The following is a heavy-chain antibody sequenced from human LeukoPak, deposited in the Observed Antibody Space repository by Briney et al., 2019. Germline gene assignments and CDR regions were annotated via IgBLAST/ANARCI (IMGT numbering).Heavy chain of an antibody. CDR3: ARHDSSGPYNAFDV. Sequence: GSLRLSCAASGFIFSSYSMNWVRQAPGKGLEWIGTIYYGGNTYYNPSLKSRVTMSVDTSKNQLFLKLTSVTAADTAVYYCARHDSSGPYNAFDVWGQGTMVTVSS. J-gene: IGHJ3*01. CDR2: IYYGGNT. CDR1: GFIFSSYSMN. V-gene: IGHV4-59*04. D-gene: IGHD3-22*01.